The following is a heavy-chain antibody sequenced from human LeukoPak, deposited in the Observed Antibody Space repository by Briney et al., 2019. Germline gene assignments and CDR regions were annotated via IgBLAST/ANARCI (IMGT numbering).Heavy chain of an antibody. D-gene: IGHD3-3*02. CDR3: ARVQHLGQGFHY. J-gene: IGHJ4*02. V-gene: IGHV4-59*01. CDR1: GGSISTYF. CDR2: IYYSGST. Sequence: SETLSLTCTVSGGSISTYFWTWIRQPPGKGLEWIGNIYYSGSTNYRPSLKSRATISVDTSRNQFSLRLSSVTAADTAVYYCARVQHLGQGFHYWGQGTLVTVSS.